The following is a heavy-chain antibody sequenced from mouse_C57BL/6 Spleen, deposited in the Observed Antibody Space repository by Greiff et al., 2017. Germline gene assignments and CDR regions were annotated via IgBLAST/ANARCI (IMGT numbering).Heavy chain of an antibody. CDR1: GFTFSDYG. Sequence: DVMLVESGGGLVKPGGSLKLSCAASGFTFSDYGMHWVRQAPEKGLEWVAYIISGSSTIYYADTGKGRFTISRDNAKNTLFLQLTSLRSEDAAMYYCARCYYYGSCPFAYWGQGTLVTVSA. V-gene: IGHV5-17*01. CDR2: IISGSSTI. D-gene: IGHD1-1*01. J-gene: IGHJ3*01. CDR3: ARCYYYGSCPFAY.